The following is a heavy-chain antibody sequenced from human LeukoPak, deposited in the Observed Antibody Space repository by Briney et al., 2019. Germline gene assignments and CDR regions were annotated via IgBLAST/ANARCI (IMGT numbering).Heavy chain of an antibody. Sequence: SETLSLTCTVSGGSVSLDYWSWIRQPPGKGLEWIGYIYYTGNTNYNPSLKSRVTISIATAKNQFSLKLNSVTAADTAVYYCARDSSSWMYLDYWGQGSLVTVSS. CDR2: IYYTGNT. V-gene: IGHV4-59*02. CDR3: ARDSSSWMYLDY. D-gene: IGHD6-13*01. CDR1: GGSVSLDY. J-gene: IGHJ4*02.